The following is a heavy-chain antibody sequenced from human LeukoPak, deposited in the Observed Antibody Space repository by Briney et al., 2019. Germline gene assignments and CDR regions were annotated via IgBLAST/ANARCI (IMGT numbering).Heavy chain of an antibody. V-gene: IGHV3-21*01. D-gene: IGHD3-22*01. CDR2: ISSSSSYI. Sequence: GGSLRLSCAASGLTFSSCSMNWVRQAPGKGLEWVSSISSSSSYIYYADSVKGRFTISRDNAKNSLYLQMNSLRAEDTAVYYCARELYDSSGGFDYWGQGILVTVSS. CDR3: ARELYDSSGGFDY. J-gene: IGHJ4*02. CDR1: GLTFSSCS.